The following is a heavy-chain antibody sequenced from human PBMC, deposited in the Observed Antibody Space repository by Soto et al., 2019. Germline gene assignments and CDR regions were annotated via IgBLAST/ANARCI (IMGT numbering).Heavy chain of an antibody. CDR3: AGDPADSSAAQRYDAFDI. CDR1: GGSISSGGYY. V-gene: IGHV4-31*03. CDR2: IYYSGST. J-gene: IGHJ3*02. D-gene: IGHD6-25*01. Sequence: QVQLQESGPGLVKPSQTLSLTCTVSGGSISSGGYYWSWIRQHPGKGLQWIVYIYYSGSTYYNPPLKSRVTNSVDTSKKQFSLKLSSVTAADTAVYYCAGDPADSSAAQRYDAFDIRGPGTMVTVSS.